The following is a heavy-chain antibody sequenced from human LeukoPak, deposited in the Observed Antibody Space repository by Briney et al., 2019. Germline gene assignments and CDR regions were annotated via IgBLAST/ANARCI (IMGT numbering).Heavy chain of an antibody. Sequence: GGSLRLSCAASGFTFSSYAMSWVRQAPGKGLEWVSAIGDSGYTTYYADSLKGRFTISRDNAKNSLYLQMNSLRAEDTALYYCAKDTEDYGDYTPSFDYWGQGTLVTVSS. D-gene: IGHD4-17*01. V-gene: IGHV3-23*01. CDR2: IGDSGYTT. CDR3: AKDTEDYGDYTPSFDY. J-gene: IGHJ4*02. CDR1: GFTFSSYA.